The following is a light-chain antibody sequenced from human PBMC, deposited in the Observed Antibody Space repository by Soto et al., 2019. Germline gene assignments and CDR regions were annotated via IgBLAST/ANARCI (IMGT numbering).Light chain of an antibody. V-gene: IGLV3-21*04. J-gene: IGLJ1*01. CDR3: QVWDRSSDHYV. CDR1: NIGSKS. Sequence: SYELTQPPSVSVAPGKTARITCGGNNIGSKSVHWYQQKPRQAPVLVIYYDSDRPSGIPERFSGSNSGNTATLTISRVEAGDEAECYCQVWDRSSDHYVFGTGTKLPV. CDR2: YDS.